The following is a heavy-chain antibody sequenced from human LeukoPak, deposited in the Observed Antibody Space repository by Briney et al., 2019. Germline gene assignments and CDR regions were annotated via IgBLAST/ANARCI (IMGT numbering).Heavy chain of an antibody. CDR1: GGAISSSSYY. J-gene: IGHJ4*02. CDR3: ARGATGVKGKFDY. Sequence: PSETLSLTCTVYGGAISSSSYYWGWIRQPPGKGLEWIGSIYYSGSTNYNPSLKSRVTISVDTSKNQFSLKLSSVTAADTAVYYCARGATGVKGKFDYWGQGTLVTVSS. CDR2: IYYSGST. V-gene: IGHV4-39*07.